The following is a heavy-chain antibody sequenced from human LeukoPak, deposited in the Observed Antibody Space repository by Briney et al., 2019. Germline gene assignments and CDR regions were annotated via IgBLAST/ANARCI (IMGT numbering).Heavy chain of an antibody. J-gene: IGHJ4*02. D-gene: IGHD1-26*01. CDR2: IYHSGST. Sequence: SQTLSLTCAVSGGSISSGGYSWSWIRQPPGKGLEWIGYIYHSGSTYYNPSLKSRVTISVDRSKNQFSLKLSSVTAADTAVYYCARSIVGGTTNYWGQGTLVTVSS. V-gene: IGHV4-30-2*01. CDR3: ARSIVGGTTNY. CDR1: GGSISSGGYS.